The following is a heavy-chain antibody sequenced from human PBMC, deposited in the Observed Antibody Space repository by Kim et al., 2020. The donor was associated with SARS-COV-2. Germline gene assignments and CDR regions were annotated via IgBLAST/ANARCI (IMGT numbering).Heavy chain of an antibody. J-gene: IGHJ4*02. Sequence: SETLSLTCAVSGGSISSSNWWCWVRQPPGKGQWWGGEIYHSGSTNYNPSLKSRVTISVDKSKNQFSLQMSSVTAADTAVYYCARDLEYSYGFDYWGQGTLVTVSS. CDR2: IYHSGST. CDR3: ARDLEYSYGFDY. D-gene: IGHD5-18*01. V-gene: IGHV4-4*02. CDR1: GGSISSSNW.